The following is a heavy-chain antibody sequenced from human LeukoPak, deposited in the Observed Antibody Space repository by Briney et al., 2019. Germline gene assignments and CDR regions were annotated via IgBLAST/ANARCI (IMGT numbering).Heavy chain of an antibody. CDR3: ARCYYDSRGYYYFDY. CDR2: IKPSSGAT. Sequence: ASVKASCKASGYTFSGHYMHWVRQAPGQGLEWMGWIKPSSGATNYAQKFRGRVTMTRDTSNRTSYMELSRLRSDDTALYYCARCYYDSRGYYYFDYWGQGTLVTVSS. V-gene: IGHV1-2*02. D-gene: IGHD3-22*01. J-gene: IGHJ4*02. CDR1: GYTFSGHY.